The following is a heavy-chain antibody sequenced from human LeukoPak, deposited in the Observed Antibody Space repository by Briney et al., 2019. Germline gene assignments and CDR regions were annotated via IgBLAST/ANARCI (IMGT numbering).Heavy chain of an antibody. V-gene: IGHV4-61*02. Sequence: SETLSLTCTVSGGSISSGSYYWSWIRQPAGKGLEWIGRIYTSASTNYNPSLKSRVTISVDTSKNQFSLKLSSVTAAETAVYYCARHRGVILDYWGQGNLVTVSS. J-gene: IGHJ4*02. CDR1: GGSISSGSYY. D-gene: IGHD3-16*02. CDR3: ARHRGVILDY. CDR2: IYTSAST.